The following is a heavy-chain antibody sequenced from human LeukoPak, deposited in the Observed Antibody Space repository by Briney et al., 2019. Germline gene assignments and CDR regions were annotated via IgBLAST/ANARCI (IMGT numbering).Heavy chain of an antibody. D-gene: IGHD3-22*01. J-gene: IGHJ5*02. CDR2: IWFDRTEK. Sequence: GGSLRLSCAASGLTFRNYAMHWVRQAPGGRLEWLAVIWFDRTEKYYAASVMGRFTISRDSSESTLYLQMNGLRTEDTAVYYCARVNGPNSGYYYTLDLWGQGTPVTVSS. V-gene: IGHV3-33*01. CDR1: GLTFRNYA. CDR3: ARVNGPNSGYYYTLDL.